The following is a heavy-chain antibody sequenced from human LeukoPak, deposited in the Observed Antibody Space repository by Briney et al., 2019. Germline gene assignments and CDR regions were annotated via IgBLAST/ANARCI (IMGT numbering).Heavy chain of an antibody. CDR2: IYHGGNT. CDR3: AGVRLTAFYFFDY. CDR1: GASISSSNW. J-gene: IGHJ4*02. V-gene: IGHV4-4*02. Sequence: PSETLSLTCAVSGASISSSNWWSWVRQPPGKGLEWIGEIYHGGNTNYNSSLKSRITISVDKSKNQFSLKLSSVTAADTAVYFCAGVRLTAFYFFDYWGQGTLVTVSS. D-gene: IGHD2-21*02.